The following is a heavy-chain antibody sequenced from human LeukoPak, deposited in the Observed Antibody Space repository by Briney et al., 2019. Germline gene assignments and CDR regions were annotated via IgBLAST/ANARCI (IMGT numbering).Heavy chain of an antibody. V-gene: IGHV1-18*01. CDR3: ARDTYYDILTGSTGNYYFDY. CDR2: TSAYNGNT. CDR1: GYTFNSYG. D-gene: IGHD3-9*01. J-gene: IGHJ4*02. Sequence: ASVKVSCKASGYTFNSYGISWMRQAPGQGPEWMGWTSAYNGNTNYVQKFQGRVTMTTDTSTSTAYMELRSLRSDDTAVYYCARDTYYDILTGSTGNYYFDYWGQGTLVTVSS.